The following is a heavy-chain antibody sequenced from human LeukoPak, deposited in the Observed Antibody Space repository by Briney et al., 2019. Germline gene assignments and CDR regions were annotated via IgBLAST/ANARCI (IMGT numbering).Heavy chain of an antibody. CDR2: INTDTGNP. Sequence: ASVKVSCKGSGYKFIRYAMNWVRQAPRQGPEWMGWINTDTGNPTYARGFTGQYVFSVDTSVTTAYLQINSLRTEDTAVYYCARGGYYGGSGTYGFFDYWGQGSLVTVSS. V-gene: IGHV7-4-1*02. CDR1: GYKFIRYA. D-gene: IGHD3-10*01. CDR3: ARGGYYGGSGTYGFFDY. J-gene: IGHJ4*03.